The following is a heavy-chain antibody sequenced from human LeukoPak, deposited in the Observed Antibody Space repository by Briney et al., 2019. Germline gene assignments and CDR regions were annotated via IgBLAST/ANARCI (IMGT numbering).Heavy chain of an antibody. CDR3: ARARSYLNWFDP. J-gene: IGHJ5*02. CDR1: GGSISSSGYY. Sequence: PSETLSLTCTVSGGSISSSGYYWGWIRQPPGKGLEWIGSIYYSGSTYYNPSLKSRVTISVDTSKNQFSLKLSSVTAADTAVYYCARARSYLNWFDPWGQGTLVTVSS. D-gene: IGHD1-26*01. V-gene: IGHV4-39*07. CDR2: IYYSGST.